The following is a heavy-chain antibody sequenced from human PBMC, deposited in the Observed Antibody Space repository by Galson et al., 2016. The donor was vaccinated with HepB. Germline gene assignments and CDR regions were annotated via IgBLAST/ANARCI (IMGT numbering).Heavy chain of an antibody. J-gene: IGHJ6*02. V-gene: IGHV3-23*01. CDR3: AKDWSTTTCVQGCLDV. CDR2: INNNDDST. CDR1: GFTFSNYN. Sequence: SLRLSCAASGFTFSNYNLNWVRQAPGKGLEWVSTINNNDDSTYYADSVQGRFTISRDKSKNTLFLQMNSLSAEDTAVYYCAKDWSTTTCVQGCLDVWGQGTTVTVSS. D-gene: IGHD3-10*02.